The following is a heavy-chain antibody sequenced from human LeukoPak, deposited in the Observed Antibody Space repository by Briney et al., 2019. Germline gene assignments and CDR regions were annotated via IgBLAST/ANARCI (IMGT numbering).Heavy chain of an antibody. Sequence: SETLSLTCAVHGGTFNAYYWSWVRQSPGKGLQWIGECNHRGSAHYSPSLKSRVTISIDTSRSQVSLTLSSVTAADTAVYFCVRGNSGSYWGGSYYYMDVWGRGTTVTVSS. V-gene: IGHV4-34*01. J-gene: IGHJ6*03. CDR3: VRGNSGSYWGGSYYYMDV. CDR1: GGTFNAYY. CDR2: CNHRGSA. D-gene: IGHD1-26*01.